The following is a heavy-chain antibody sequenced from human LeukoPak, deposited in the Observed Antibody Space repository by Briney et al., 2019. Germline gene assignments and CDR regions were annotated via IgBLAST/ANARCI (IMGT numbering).Heavy chain of an antibody. V-gene: IGHV1-3*01. CDR3: ARDHYYGSGSYYNPVDY. CDR2: INAGNGNT. J-gene: IGHJ4*02. Sequence: ASVKVSCKASGYTFTSYAMHWVRQAPGQRLEWMGWINAGNGNTKYSQKFQGRVTITRDTSASTAYMELSSLRSEDTAVYYCARDHYYGSGSYYNPVDYWAREPWSPSPQ. D-gene: IGHD3-10*01. CDR1: GYTFTSYA.